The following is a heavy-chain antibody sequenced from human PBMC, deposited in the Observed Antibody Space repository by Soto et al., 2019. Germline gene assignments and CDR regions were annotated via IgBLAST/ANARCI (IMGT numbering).Heavy chain of an antibody. D-gene: IGHD3-22*01. CDR3: ARDLEYDSSGYYFGWFDP. CDR1: GGTFSSYA. Sequence: SSVKVSCKASGGTFSSYAISWVRQAPGQGLEWMGGIIPIFGTANYAQKFQGRVTITADESTSTAYMELSSLRSEDTAVYYCARDLEYDSSGYYFGWFDPWGQGTMVTVYS. J-gene: IGHJ5*02. V-gene: IGHV1-69*13. CDR2: IIPIFGTA.